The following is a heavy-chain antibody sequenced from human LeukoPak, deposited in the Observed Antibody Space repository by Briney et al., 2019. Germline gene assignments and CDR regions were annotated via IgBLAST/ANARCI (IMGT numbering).Heavy chain of an antibody. CDR1: GGTFSSYA. CDR2: IIPILGIA. V-gene: IGHV1-69*04. J-gene: IGHJ5*02. CDR3: AREGKDDGSGSLHWFDP. Sequence: GASVKVSCKASGGTFSSYAISWVRQAPGQGLEWMGRIIPILGIANYAQKFQGRVTITADKSTSTAYMELSSLRSEDTAVYYCAREGKDDGSGSLHWFDPWGQGTLVTVSS. D-gene: IGHD3-10*01.